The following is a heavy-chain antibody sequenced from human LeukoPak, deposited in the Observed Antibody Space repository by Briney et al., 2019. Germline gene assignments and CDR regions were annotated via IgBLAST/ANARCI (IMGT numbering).Heavy chain of an antibody. Sequence: ASVKVSCKASGYTFTSYAMHWVRQAPGQRLEWMGWINAGNGNTKYSQKFQGRVTITRDTSASTAYMELSSLRSEDTAVYYCARDSGYSYAPPDSWGQGTLVTVSS. J-gene: IGHJ4*02. CDR2: INAGNGNT. D-gene: IGHD5-18*01. CDR1: GYTFTSYA. CDR3: ARDSGYSYAPPDS. V-gene: IGHV1-3*01.